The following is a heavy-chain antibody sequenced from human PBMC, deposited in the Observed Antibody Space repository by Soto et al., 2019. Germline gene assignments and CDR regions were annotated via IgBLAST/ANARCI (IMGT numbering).Heavy chain of an antibody. V-gene: IGHV1-2*04. J-gene: IGHJ3*02. CDR2: INPNSGGT. CDR3: ARHTGVGTAMVNAFDI. D-gene: IGHD5-18*01. Sequence: QVQLVQSGAEVKKPGASVKVSCKASGYTFTGYYMHWVRQAPGQGLEWMGWINPNSGGTNYAQKLQGWVPMTRDTSIRTAYMELSRLRSDDTAVYYCARHTGVGTAMVNAFDIWGQGTMVTVSS. CDR1: GYTFTGYY.